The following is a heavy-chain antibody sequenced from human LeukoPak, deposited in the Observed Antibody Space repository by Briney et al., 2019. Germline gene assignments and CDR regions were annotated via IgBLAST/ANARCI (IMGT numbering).Heavy chain of an antibody. CDR1: GGSISSYY. V-gene: IGHV4-59*01. CDR3: ANLREGYCGGDCYYSYFDY. J-gene: IGHJ4*02. Sequence: SETLSLTSTVSGGSISSYYWSWIRQPPGKGLEWIGYIYYSGSTNYNPSLKSRVTISVDTSKNQFSLKLSSVTAADTAVYYCANLREGYCGGDCYYSYFDYWGQGTLVTVSS. CDR2: IYYSGST. D-gene: IGHD2-21*02.